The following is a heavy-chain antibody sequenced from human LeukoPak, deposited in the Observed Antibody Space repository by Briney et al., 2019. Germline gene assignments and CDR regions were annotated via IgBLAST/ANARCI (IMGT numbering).Heavy chain of an antibody. D-gene: IGHD1-26*01. V-gene: IGHV3-23*01. CDR1: GITFSSYA. CDR2: ISGSGGST. Sequence: GGSLRLSCAASGITFSSYAMSWVRQAPGKGLEWVSAISGSGGSTYYADSVKGRFTISRDNAKNSLYLQMNSLRAEDTAVYYCARAVGYSGYFDYWGQGTLVTVSS. CDR3: ARAVGYSGYFDY. J-gene: IGHJ4*02.